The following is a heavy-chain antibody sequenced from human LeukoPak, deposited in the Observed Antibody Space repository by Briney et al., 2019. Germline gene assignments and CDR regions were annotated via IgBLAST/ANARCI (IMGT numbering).Heavy chain of an antibody. CDR3: ARGGLTRDAFDI. V-gene: IGHV3-13*01. Sequence: GGSLRLSRAASGFTFSSYDMHWVRQATGKGLEWVSAIGTAGDTYYPGSVKGRFTISRENAKNSLYLQMNSLRAGDTAVYYCARGGLTRDAFDIWGQGTMVTVSS. J-gene: IGHJ3*02. CDR1: GFTFSSYD. CDR2: IGTAGDT. D-gene: IGHD3-16*01.